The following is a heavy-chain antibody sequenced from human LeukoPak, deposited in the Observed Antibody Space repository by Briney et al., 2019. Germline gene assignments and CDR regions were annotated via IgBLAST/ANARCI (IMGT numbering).Heavy chain of an antibody. CDR1: GGTFSSYA. J-gene: IGHJ5*02. CDR3: ARDIVVVPAAMPKWFGP. Sequence: SVKVSCKASGGTFSSYAISWVRQAPGQGLEWMGGIIPIFGTANYAQKFQGRVTITADESTSTAYMELSSLRSEDTAVHFCARDIVVVPAAMPKWFGPWGQGTLVTVSS. D-gene: IGHD2-2*01. CDR2: IIPIFGTA. V-gene: IGHV1-69*13.